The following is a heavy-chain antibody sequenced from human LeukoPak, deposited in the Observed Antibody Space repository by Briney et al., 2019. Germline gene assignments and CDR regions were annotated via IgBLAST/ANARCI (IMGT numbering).Heavy chain of an antibody. D-gene: IGHD4-17*01. CDR3: ARPYDYGDPLA. J-gene: IGHJ4*02. Sequence: GGSLRLSCAASGFTFSDYYMSWIRQAPGKGLEWVSYINSSGSTIYYADSVKGRFTSSRDNSKNTLYLQMNSLRAEDSAVYYCARPYDYGDPLAWGQGTLVTVSS. CDR1: GFTFSDYY. V-gene: IGHV3-11*04. CDR2: INSSGSTI.